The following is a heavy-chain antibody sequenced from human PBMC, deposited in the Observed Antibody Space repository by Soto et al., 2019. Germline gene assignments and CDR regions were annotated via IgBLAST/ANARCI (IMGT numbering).Heavy chain of an antibody. CDR1: GFTFSSYG. CDR2: INSDGSST. D-gene: IGHD5-12*01. J-gene: IGHJ6*02. Sequence: PGGSLRLSCAASGFTFSSYGMHWVRQAPGKGLVWVSRINSDGSSTSYAASVKGRFTISRDNAKNTLYLQMNSLRAEDTAVYYCARREIVYYCYFGRGFWGQGTTVTVSS. V-gene: IGHV3-74*01. CDR3: ARREIVYYCYFGRGF.